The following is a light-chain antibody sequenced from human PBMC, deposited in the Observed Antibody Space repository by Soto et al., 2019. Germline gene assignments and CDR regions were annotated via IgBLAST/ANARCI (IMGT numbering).Light chain of an antibody. J-gene: IGKJ5*01. CDR1: QDIKNY. CDR2: DTS. CDR3: QQYDNLPIT. Sequence: IRMTQSPTSYSASTGDRVTITCRASQDIKNYLNWYQQKPGKAPNLLIYDTSILETGVPSRFSGSGSGTDFTFTISSLQPEDIATYYCQQYDNLPITFGQGTRLEI. V-gene: IGKV1-33*01.